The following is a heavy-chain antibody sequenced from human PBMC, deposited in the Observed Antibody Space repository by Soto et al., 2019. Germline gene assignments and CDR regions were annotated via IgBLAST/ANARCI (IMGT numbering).Heavy chain of an antibody. V-gene: IGHV3-21*01. CDR1: GFTFSSYS. D-gene: IGHD2-2*01. J-gene: IGHJ4*02. CDR3: ARLGSTSFSARY. Sequence: GGSLRLSCAASGFTFSSYSMNWVRQAPGKGLEWVSSISSSSSYIYYADSVKGRFTISRDNAKNSLYLQMNSLRAEDTAVYYCARLGSTSFSARYWGQGTLVTVYS. CDR2: ISSSSSYI.